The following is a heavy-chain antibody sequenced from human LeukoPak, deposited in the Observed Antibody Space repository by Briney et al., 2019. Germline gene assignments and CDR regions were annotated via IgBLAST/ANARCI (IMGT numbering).Heavy chain of an antibody. J-gene: IGHJ4*02. CDR3: ARHLRLGSGSYYNSQFDY. Sequence: SETLSLTCAVYGGSFSGYYWSWIRQPPGKGLEWIGEINHSENTNYNPSLKSRVTISIDTSKNQFSLKLSSVTAADTAVYYCARHLRLGSGSYYNSQFDYWGQGTLVTVSS. CDR1: GGSFSGYY. CDR2: INHSENT. D-gene: IGHD3-10*01. V-gene: IGHV4-34*01.